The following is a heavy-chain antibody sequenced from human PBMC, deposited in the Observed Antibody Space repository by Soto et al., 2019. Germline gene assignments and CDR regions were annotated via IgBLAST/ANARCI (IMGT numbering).Heavy chain of an antibody. V-gene: IGHV1-69*08. CDR1: GGTFSSYT. Sequence: QVQLVQSGAEVKKPGSSVKVSCKASGGTFSSYTISWVRQAPGQGLEWMGRIIPILGIANYAQKFQGRVTMTADKSTITAYMELSSLRSEDTAVYYCARDCSSTSCYAYPWGQGTLVTVSS. D-gene: IGHD2-2*01. CDR3: ARDCSSTSCYAYP. J-gene: IGHJ5*02. CDR2: IIPILGIA.